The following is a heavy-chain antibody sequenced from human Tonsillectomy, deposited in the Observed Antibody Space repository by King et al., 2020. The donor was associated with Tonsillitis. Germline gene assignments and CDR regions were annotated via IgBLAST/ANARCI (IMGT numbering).Heavy chain of an antibody. Sequence: QLQESGPGLVKPSETLSLTCTVSGGSISSYYWSWIRQPPGKGLEWIGYIYYSGSTNYNPSLKSRVTISVDTSKNQFSLKLSSVTAADTAVYYCARALRYFESYYHMDVWGKGTTVTVSS. CDR2: IYYSGST. V-gene: IGHV4-59*01. J-gene: IGHJ6*03. CDR1: GGSISSYY. CDR3: ARALRYFESYYHMDV. D-gene: IGHD3-9*01.